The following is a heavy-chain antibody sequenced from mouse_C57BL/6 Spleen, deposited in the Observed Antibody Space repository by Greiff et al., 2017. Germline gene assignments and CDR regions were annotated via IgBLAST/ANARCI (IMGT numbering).Heavy chain of an antibody. Sequence: EVHLVESGGGLVKPGGSLKLSCAASGFAFSSYTMSWVRQTPEKRLEWVATISGGGGNTYYPDSVKGRFTISRDNAKNTLYLQMSSLRSEDTALYYCARQDWEGWYFDVWGTGTTVTVSS. CDR2: ISGGGGNT. CDR3: ARQDWEGWYFDV. J-gene: IGHJ1*03. D-gene: IGHD4-1*01. V-gene: IGHV5-9*01. CDR1: GFAFSSYT.